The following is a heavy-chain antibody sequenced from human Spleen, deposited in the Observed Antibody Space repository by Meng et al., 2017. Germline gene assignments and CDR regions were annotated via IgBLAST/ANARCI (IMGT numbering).Heavy chain of an antibody. CDR3: VRYYCSSISCYDDF. Sequence: ASVKVSCKASGYTFIGSYMHWVRQAPGQGLEWMGWISVYNGNTKYVQKLQGRVIMTTDTSTSTAYMELRSLRSDDTAVYYCVRYYCSSISCYDDFWGQGTLVTVSS. CDR1: GYTFIGSY. J-gene: IGHJ4*02. D-gene: IGHD2-2*01. V-gene: IGHV1-18*04. CDR2: ISVYNGNT.